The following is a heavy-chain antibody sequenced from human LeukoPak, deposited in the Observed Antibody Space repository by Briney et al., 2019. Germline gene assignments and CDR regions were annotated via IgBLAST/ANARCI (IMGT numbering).Heavy chain of an antibody. Sequence: GGSLRLSCAAPGFTFSSYAMHWVRQAPGKGLEWVAVISYDGSNKYYADSVKGRFTISRDNSKNTLYLQMNSLRAEDTAVYYCARHHYGSGSDDAFDIWGQGTMVTVSS. CDR1: GFTFSSYA. CDR3: ARHHYGSGSDDAFDI. V-gene: IGHV3-30*04. D-gene: IGHD3-10*01. J-gene: IGHJ3*02. CDR2: ISYDGSNK.